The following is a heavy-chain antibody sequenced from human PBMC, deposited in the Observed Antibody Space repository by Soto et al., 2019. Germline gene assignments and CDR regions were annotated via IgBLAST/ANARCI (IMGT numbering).Heavy chain of an antibody. CDR2: ISYDGSNK. CDR3: AKDGMITFGGVSANIDY. Sequence: QVQLVESGGGVVQPGRSLRLSCAASGFTFSSYGMHWVRQAPGKGLEWVAVISYDGSNKYYADSVKGRFTISRDNSKNTLYLQMNSLRAEDTAVYYCAKDGMITFGGVSANIDYWGQGTLVTVSS. CDR1: GFTFSSYG. J-gene: IGHJ4*02. D-gene: IGHD3-16*01. V-gene: IGHV3-30*18.